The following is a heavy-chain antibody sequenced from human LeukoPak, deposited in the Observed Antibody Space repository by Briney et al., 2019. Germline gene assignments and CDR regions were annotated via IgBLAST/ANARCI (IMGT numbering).Heavy chain of an antibody. CDR2: INHSGST. Sequence: SETLSLTCAVYGGSFSGYYWSWIRQPPGKGLEWIGEINHSGSTNYNPSLKRRVTISVDTSKNQFSLNLSSVTAADTAVYYCARTPARHCSGGSYYYNWFDPWGQGTLVTVSS. V-gene: IGHV4-34*01. D-gene: IGHD2-15*01. CDR1: GGSFSGYY. J-gene: IGHJ5*02. CDR3: ARTPARHCSGGSYYYNWFDP.